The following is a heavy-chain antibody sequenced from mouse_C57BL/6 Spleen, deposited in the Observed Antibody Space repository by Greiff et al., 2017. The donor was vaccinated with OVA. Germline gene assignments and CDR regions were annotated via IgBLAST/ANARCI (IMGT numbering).Heavy chain of an antibody. CDR2: IDPETGGT. J-gene: IGHJ3*01. CDR1: GYTFTDYE. D-gene: IGHD1-1*01. Sequence: QVQLKQSGAELVRPGASVTLSCKASGYTFTDYEMHWVKQTPVHGLEWIGAIDPETGGTAYNQKFKGKAILTADKSSSTAYMELRSLTSEDSAVYYCTRGVNGRRGFAYWGQGTLVTVSA. CDR3: TRGVNGRRGFAY. V-gene: IGHV1-15*01.